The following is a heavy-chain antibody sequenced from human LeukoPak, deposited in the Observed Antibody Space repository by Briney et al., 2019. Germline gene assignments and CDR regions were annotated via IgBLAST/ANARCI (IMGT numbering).Heavy chain of an antibody. Sequence: ASVKVSWKASGYTFTSYYMHWVRQAPGQGLEWMGIINPSGGSTSYAQKFQGRVTMTRDTSTSTVYMELSSLRSEDTAVYYCARVEVDGDYGYYGMDVWGQGTTVTVSS. CDR2: INPSGGST. J-gene: IGHJ6*02. D-gene: IGHD4-17*01. CDR1: GYTFTSYY. CDR3: ARVEVDGDYGYYGMDV. V-gene: IGHV1-46*01.